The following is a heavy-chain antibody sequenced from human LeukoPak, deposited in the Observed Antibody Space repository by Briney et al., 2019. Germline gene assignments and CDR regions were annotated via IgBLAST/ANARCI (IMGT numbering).Heavy chain of an antibody. Sequence: GGSLRLSCAASGFTFSSYWMPWVRQAPGKGLVWVSRINSDGSSTSYADSVKGRFTISRDNAKNTLYLQMNSLRAEDTAVYYCARGRYSYVPRPFDPWGQGTLVTVSS. V-gene: IGHV3-74*01. CDR3: ARGRYSYVPRPFDP. J-gene: IGHJ5*02. CDR1: GFTFSSYW. D-gene: IGHD5-18*01. CDR2: INSDGSST.